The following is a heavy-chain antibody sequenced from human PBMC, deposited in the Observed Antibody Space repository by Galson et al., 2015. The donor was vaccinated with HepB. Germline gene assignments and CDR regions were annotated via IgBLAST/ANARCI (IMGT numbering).Heavy chain of an antibody. J-gene: IGHJ5*01. CDR2: ISGDGGST. CDR1: GFTFNSHA. Sequence: SLRLSCAASGFTFNSHAMTWVRQAPGKGLEWVSGISGDGGSTFYADSAEGRFSISRDNTKNTLSLHMNSLRAEDTALYYCAKGYGLFDSWGQGTLVTVSS. D-gene: IGHD5-18*01. V-gene: IGHV3-23*01. CDR3: AKGYGLFDS.